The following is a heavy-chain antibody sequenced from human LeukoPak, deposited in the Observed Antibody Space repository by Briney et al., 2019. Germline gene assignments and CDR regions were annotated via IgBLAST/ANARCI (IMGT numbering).Heavy chain of an antibody. V-gene: IGHV3-48*03. D-gene: IGHD3-10*01. Sequence: GGSLTLSCEPSGPTFSIFETSGVRHAPEGGLEWVAYISRGGGAILYEGAVRGQFALSRDGATSSVNFQMDGLRGDDTALHCCAGTARAGRRLLYYFDYWGQGALVTVAS. J-gene: IGHJ4*02. CDR1: GPTFSIFE. CDR2: ISRGGGAI. CDR3: AGTARAGRRLLYYFDY.